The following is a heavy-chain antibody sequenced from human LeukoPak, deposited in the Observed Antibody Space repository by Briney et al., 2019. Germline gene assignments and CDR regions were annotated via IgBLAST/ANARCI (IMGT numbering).Heavy chain of an antibody. CDR3: ARDSTGSYLDY. CDR2: INPKSGGT. V-gene: IGHV1-2*02. D-gene: IGHD1-26*01. Sequence: ASVKVSCKASGYTFTDYYMHWVRQAPRQGLEWMGWINPKSGGTSYAQKFQGRVSMTRDTSISTVYMELSSLRSDDTAVFYCARDSTGSYLDYWGQGTLVTVSS. J-gene: IGHJ4*02. CDR1: GYTFTDYY.